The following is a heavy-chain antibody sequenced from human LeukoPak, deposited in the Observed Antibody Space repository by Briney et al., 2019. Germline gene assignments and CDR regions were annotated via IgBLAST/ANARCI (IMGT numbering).Heavy chain of an antibody. J-gene: IGHJ4*02. V-gene: IGHV4-30-4*08. Sequence: SETLSLTCTVSGSSISSGDYYWSWIRQPPGKGLEWIGYIYYSGSTYYNPSLKSRVTISVDTSKNQFSLKLSSVTAADTAVYYCARDPAYGGNPGFDYWGQGTLVTVSS. D-gene: IGHD4-23*01. CDR2: IYYSGST. CDR1: GSSISSGDYY. CDR3: ARDPAYGGNPGFDY.